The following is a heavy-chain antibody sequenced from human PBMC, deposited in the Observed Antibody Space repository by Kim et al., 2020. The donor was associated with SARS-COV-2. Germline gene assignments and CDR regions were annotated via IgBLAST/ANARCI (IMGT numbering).Heavy chain of an antibody. CDR3: ARDGEGGSHN. Sequence: GGSLRLSCAASGFTFSSSWMRWARQAPGKGLEWLAGLKPDGSDENYVDSVKGRFTISRDNAKNALFLQMNSLRVEDTAVYYCARDGEGGSHNWGRGTLVTVFS. V-gene: IGHV3-7*01. J-gene: IGHJ4*02. CDR2: LKPDGSDE. CDR1: GFTFSSSW. D-gene: IGHD2-21*01.